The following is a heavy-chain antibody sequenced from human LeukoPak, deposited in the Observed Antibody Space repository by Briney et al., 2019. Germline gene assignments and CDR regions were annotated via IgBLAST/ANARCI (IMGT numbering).Heavy chain of an antibody. J-gene: IGHJ5*02. V-gene: IGHV3-7*03. CDR2: IKQDGSEK. CDR1: GFTFSSYW. CDR3: AKIDSSGYYFNWFDP. D-gene: IGHD3-22*01. Sequence: GGSLRLSCAASGFTFSSYWMNWVRQAPGKGLEWVANIKQDGSEKYYVDSVKGRFTISRDNAKNSLYLQMNSLRAEDTAVYYCAKIDSSGYYFNWFDPWGQGTLVTVSS.